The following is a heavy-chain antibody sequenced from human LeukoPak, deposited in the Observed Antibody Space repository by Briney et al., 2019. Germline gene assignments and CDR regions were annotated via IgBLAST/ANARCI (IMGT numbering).Heavy chain of an antibody. D-gene: IGHD1-26*01. CDR1: GFIFSTYE. CDR3: ARDGEVGVGRWFDP. J-gene: IGHJ5*02. Sequence: GGSLRLSCAASGFIFSTYEMNWVRQAPGKGLEWLSYISYNGRSIHYADSVKGRFTFSRDNAKNSLSLQMNSLRAEDTAVYYCARDGEVGVGRWFDPWGQGTLVTVSS. CDR2: ISYNGRSI. V-gene: IGHV3-48*03.